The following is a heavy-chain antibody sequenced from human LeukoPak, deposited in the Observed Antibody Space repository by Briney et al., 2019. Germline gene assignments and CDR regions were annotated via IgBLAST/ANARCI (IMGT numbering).Heavy chain of an antibody. CDR1: GGSNSSYY. D-gene: IGHD2-8*01. CDR2: INYSGST. CDR3: ASVDFVLMVFAN. V-gene: IGHV4-59*01. J-gene: IGHJ4*02. Sequence: PSETLSLTCTVSGGSNSSYYWSWIRQPPGKGLEWIGYINYSGSTNYNPSLKSRVTISVDPSKNQFPLKLSSVTAADTAVYYCASVDFVLMVFANWGQGTLVTVSS.